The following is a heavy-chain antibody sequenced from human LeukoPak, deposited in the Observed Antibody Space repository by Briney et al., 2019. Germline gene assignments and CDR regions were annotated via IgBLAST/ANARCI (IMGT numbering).Heavy chain of an antibody. Sequence: GGSLRLSCAVSGFTFNNYGMSWVRQAPGMGLEWVSAIADGGETTYYADSVKGRFTISRDYSKNTLYLQMNSVRAEDTAVYYCARKAARTSGYDYWGQGILVIVSS. CDR3: ARKAARTSGYDY. CDR2: IADGGETT. D-gene: IGHD3-22*01. CDR1: GFTFNNYG. J-gene: IGHJ4*02. V-gene: IGHV3-23*01.